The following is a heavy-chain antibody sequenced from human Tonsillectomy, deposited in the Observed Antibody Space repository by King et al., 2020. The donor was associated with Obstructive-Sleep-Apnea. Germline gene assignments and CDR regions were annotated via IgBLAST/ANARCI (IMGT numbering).Heavy chain of an antibody. V-gene: IGHV4-59*01. CDR3: ARDRVGRDGYNRFDY. Sequence: QLQESGPGLVKPSETLSLTCTVSGGSINSFYWRWIRQTPGEGLEWIGSSSDSGSTNYNPSLKSRVTISVDTAKNQFSLKLSSVTAADTAVYYCARDRVGRDGYNRFDYWGQGTLVTVSS. D-gene: IGHD5-24*01. CDR1: GGSINSFY. J-gene: IGHJ4*02. CDR2: SSDSGST.